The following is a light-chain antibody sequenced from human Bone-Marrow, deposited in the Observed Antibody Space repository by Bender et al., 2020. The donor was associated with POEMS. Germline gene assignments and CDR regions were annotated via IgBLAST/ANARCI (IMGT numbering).Light chain of an antibody. V-gene: IGLV1-44*01. CDR1: SSNIGNHG. CDR2: TNS. Sequence: QSVVTQPPSLSEAPRQRVTISCSGSSSNIGNHGVNWYQRLPGTAPKLLIYTNSQRPSGIPDRFSGSKSGTSASLAISGLQSEDEALYYCSAWDDSLSGWVFGGGTKLTVL. CDR3: SAWDDSLSGWV. J-gene: IGLJ3*02.